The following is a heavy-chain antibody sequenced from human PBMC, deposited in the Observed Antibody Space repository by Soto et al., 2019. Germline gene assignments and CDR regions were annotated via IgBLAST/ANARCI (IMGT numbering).Heavy chain of an antibody. D-gene: IGHD6-19*01. CDR2: IIPLSGTA. V-gene: IGHV1-69*01. Sequence: QVQLVQSGAEVKKPGSSVKVSCKASGGTFSNYAISWVRQAPGQGLEWMGGIIPLSGTANYAQKFQGRVTITADDSTSTAYMELRSLRSEETAIYYCASDYAVADTYYYGMDVWGQGTTVTVSS. CDR3: ASDYAVADTYYYGMDV. J-gene: IGHJ6*02. CDR1: GGTFSNYA.